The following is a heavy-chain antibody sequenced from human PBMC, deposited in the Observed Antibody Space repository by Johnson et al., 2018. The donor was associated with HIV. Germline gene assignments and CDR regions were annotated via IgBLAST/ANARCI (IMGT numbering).Heavy chain of an antibody. V-gene: IGHV3-53*01. Sequence: EVYLVESGGGLIQPGGSLRLSCAASGFTVTNYHMSWVRQAPGKGLEWVSVVYGGASKYYADSVKGRFTISGDTSKNTLYLQMNSLRAEDTAVYYCARALLSASTIGAFDIWGQGTMVTVSS. CDR2: VYGGASK. CDR3: ARALLSASTIGAFDI. D-gene: IGHD5-24*01. J-gene: IGHJ3*02. CDR1: GFTVTNYH.